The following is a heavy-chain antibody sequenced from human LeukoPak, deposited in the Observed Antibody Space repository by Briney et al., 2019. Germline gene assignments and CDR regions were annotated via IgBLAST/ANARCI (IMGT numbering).Heavy chain of an antibody. CDR3: ARVGQWPAFDS. CDR2: IFYSGST. J-gene: IGHJ4*02. CDR1: GGSISNYY. D-gene: IGHD6-19*01. Sequence: SETLSLTCTLSGGSISNYYWSWIRQPPGKGLEWIGYIFYSGSTNYNPSLKSRVTISVDTSKTQFSLKLSSVTAADTAVYYCARVGQWPAFDSWGQGTLVTVSS. V-gene: IGHV4-59*01.